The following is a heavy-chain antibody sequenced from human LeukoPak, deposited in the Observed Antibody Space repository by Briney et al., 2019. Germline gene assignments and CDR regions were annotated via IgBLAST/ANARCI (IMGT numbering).Heavy chain of an antibody. J-gene: IGHJ5*02. CDR3: ARYFKGATYNIWFDP. Sequence: SETLSLTCAVSGGSISSSNWWSWVRQPPGKGLEWIGEIYHSGSTNYNPSLKSRVTISVDKSKNQFSLKLSSVTAADTAVYYCARYFKGATYNIWFDPWGQGTLVIVSS. CDR1: GGSISSSNW. D-gene: IGHD4/OR15-4a*01. CDR2: IYHSGST. V-gene: IGHV4-4*02.